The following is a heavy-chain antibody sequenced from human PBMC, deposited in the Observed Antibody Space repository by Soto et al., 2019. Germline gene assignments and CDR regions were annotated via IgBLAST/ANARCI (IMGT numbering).Heavy chain of an antibody. CDR2: IIPIFGTA. CDR3: ATRYSSSSYYYYYGMDV. Sequence: RASVKVSCKASGGTFSSYAISWVRQAPGQGLEWMGGIIPIFGTANYAQKFQGRVTITADKSTSTAYMELSSLRSEDTAVYYCATRYSSSSYYYYYGMDVWGQGTTVTVSS. D-gene: IGHD6-6*01. V-gene: IGHV1-69*06. J-gene: IGHJ6*02. CDR1: GGTFSSYA.